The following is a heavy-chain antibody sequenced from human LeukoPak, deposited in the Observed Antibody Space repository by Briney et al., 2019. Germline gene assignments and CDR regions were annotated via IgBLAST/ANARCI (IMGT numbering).Heavy chain of an antibody. J-gene: IGHJ3*02. CDR1: GFTFSSYE. Sequence: QPGGSLRLSCAASGFTFSSYEMNWVRQAPGKGLEWVSYISSSGSAIYYTDSVKGRFTISRDNAKNSLYLQMNSLRAEDTAVYYCARAEGYSGYGVGAFDIWGQGTMVTVSS. D-gene: IGHD5-12*01. V-gene: IGHV3-48*03. CDR2: ISSSGSAI. CDR3: ARAEGYSGYGVGAFDI.